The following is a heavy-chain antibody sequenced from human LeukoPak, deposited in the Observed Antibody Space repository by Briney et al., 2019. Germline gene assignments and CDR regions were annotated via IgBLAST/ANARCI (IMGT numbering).Heavy chain of an antibody. CDR1: GFTFSDYW. D-gene: IGHD5-12*01. CDR3: ARDIPSGFYTPDS. V-gene: IGHV3-7*01. Sequence: GGSLRLSCVASGFTFSDYWMSWLRQAPGMGLEWVANIETDGDEKNYVDSVKGRFTIYRDNARDSLYLQMNSLRVEDTAVYYCARDIPSGFYTPDSWGRGTLVTVSS. CDR2: IETDGDEK. J-gene: IGHJ4*02.